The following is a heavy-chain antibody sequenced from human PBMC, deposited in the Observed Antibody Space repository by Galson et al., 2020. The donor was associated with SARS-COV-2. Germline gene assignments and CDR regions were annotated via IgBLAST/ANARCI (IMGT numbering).Heavy chain of an antibody. Sequence: ASVKVSCKASGYTFTGYYMHWVRQAPGQGLEWMGRINPNSGGTNYAQKFQGRVTMTRDTSISTAYMELSGLRSDDTAVYYCARATTEDTYYYDSSGYYLYWGQGTLVTVSS. J-gene: IGHJ4*02. V-gene: IGHV1-2*06. CDR1: GYTFTGYY. D-gene: IGHD3-22*01. CDR3: ARATTEDTYYYDSSGYYLY. CDR2: INPNSGGT.